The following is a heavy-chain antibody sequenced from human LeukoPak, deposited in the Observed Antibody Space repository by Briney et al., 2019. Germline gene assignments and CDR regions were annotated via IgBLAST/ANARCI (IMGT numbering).Heavy chain of an antibody. J-gene: IGHJ6*03. CDR1: GGSISSGGYY. Sequence: PSETLSLTCTVSGGSISSGGYYWSWIRQHPGKDLEWIGYIYYSGSTYYNPSLKSRVTISVDTSKNQFSLKLSSVTAADTAVYYCARDEVVPAAKGPGEGYYYYMDVWGKGTTVTVSS. CDR2: IYYSGST. V-gene: IGHV4-31*03. CDR3: ARDEVVPAAKGPGEGYYYYMDV. D-gene: IGHD2-2*01.